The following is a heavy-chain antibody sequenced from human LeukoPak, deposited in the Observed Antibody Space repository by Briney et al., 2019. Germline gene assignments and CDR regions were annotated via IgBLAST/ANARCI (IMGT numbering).Heavy chain of an antibody. J-gene: IGHJ4*02. Sequence: GGSLRLSCAASGFTFSSYGMHWVRQAPGKGLEWVAFIRYDGSNKYYADSVQGRLTISRDTSKNILYLQMNSLRVEDTAVYYCVKDFHNSWTFDYWGQGTLVTVSS. CDR2: IRYDGSNK. CDR1: GFTFSSYG. V-gene: IGHV3-30*02. D-gene: IGHD6-13*01. CDR3: VKDFHNSWTFDY.